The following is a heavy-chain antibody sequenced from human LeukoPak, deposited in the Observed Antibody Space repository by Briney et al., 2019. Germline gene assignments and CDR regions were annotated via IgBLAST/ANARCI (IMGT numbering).Heavy chain of an antibody. J-gene: IGHJ3*02. CDR3: ARDSGGSGAFDI. CDR2: INAGNGNT. Sequence: ASVKVSCKASGYTFTSYAMHWVRQAPGQRLEWMGWINAGNGNTKYSQKFQGRVTITRDTSASTAYMELSSLRSEDTAVYYCARDSGGSGAFDIWGQGTMVTVSS. CDR1: GYTFTSYA. D-gene: IGHD3-10*01. V-gene: IGHV1-3*01.